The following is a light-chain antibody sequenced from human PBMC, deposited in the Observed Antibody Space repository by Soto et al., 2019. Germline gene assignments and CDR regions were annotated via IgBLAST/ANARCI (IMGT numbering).Light chain of an antibody. Sequence: DIHLTQSPSSLSASVGDRVTITCRASQAITNNLAWYQQKPGNPPKLLIYEESTLHSGVPSRFSGRKVGTQFILTIDSLQPEDFATYYCQQSYSTPGGTFGPGTKVDIK. CDR3: QQSYSTPGGT. J-gene: IGKJ3*01. CDR2: EES. V-gene: IGKV1-9*01. CDR1: QAITNN.